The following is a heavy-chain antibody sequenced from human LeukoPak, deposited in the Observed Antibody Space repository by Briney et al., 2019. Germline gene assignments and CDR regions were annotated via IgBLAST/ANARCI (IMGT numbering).Heavy chain of an antibody. J-gene: IGHJ5*02. Sequence: GGSLRLSCAASGFTFSSYAMSWVRHAPGKGLEWGSAISGSGGSTYYADSVTGRFTISRDNSKNTLYLQMNSLRAEDTAVYYCAKDPSGYCSGGSCYSGWFDPWGQGTLVTVSS. CDR3: AKDPSGYCSGGSCYSGWFDP. CDR1: GFTFSSYA. D-gene: IGHD2-15*01. CDR2: ISGSGGST. V-gene: IGHV3-23*01.